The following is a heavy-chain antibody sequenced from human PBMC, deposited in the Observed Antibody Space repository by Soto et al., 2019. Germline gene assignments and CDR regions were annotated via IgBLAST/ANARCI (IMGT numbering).Heavy chain of an antibody. CDR1: GGTFSSYA. CDR3: ARGRSSSSYYYYYGMDV. D-gene: IGHD6-6*01. V-gene: IGHV1-69*13. J-gene: IGHJ6*02. CDR2: IIPIFGTA. Sequence: SVKVSCKASGGTFSSYAISWVRQAPGQGLEWMGGIIPIFGTANYAQKFQGRVTITADESTSTAYMELSSLRSKDTAVYYCARGRSSSSYYYYYGMDVWGQGTTVTVSS.